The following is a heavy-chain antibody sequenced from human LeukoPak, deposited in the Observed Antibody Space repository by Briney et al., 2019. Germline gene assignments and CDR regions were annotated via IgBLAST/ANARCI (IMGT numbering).Heavy chain of an antibody. V-gene: IGHV3-21*01. CDR1: GFPFSSYA. J-gene: IGHJ4*02. CDR2: ISRTSGNI. CDR3: VMVRGVKYDY. Sequence: PGGSLRLSCAASGFPFSSYAMNWVRQAPGKGLEWVSSISRTSGNIYYADSVKGRFTISRDNSKNTLYLQMSSLRTEDTAVYYCVMVRGVKYDYWGQGTLVTVSS. D-gene: IGHD3-10*01.